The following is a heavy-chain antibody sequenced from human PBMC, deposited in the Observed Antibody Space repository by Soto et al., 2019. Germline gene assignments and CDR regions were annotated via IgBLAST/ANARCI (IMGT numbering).Heavy chain of an antibody. Sequence: SEILSLTCTVSGGSISSYYWSWIRQPPGKGLEWIGDISSSGSTNYNPSLKSRVTISVDTSKNQFSLKLSSVTAADTAVYYCARHEGDYYYYMDVWGKGTTVTVSS. CDR3: ARHEGDYYYYMDV. J-gene: IGHJ6*03. CDR2: ISSSGST. CDR1: GGSISSYY. V-gene: IGHV4-59*08.